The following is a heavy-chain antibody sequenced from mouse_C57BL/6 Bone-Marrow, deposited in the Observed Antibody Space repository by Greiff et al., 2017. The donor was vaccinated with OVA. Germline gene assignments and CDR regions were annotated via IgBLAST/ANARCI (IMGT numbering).Heavy chain of an antibody. J-gene: IGHJ3*01. Sequence: EVKLMESGGDLVKPGGSLKLSCAASGFTFSSYGMSWVRQTPDKRLEWVATISSGGSYTYYSDSVKGRFTISRDNAKNTLYLQMSSLKSEDTAMYYCARHLPFAYWGQGTLVTVSA. V-gene: IGHV5-6*01. CDR1: GFTFSSYG. CDR3: ARHLPFAY. CDR2: ISSGGSYT.